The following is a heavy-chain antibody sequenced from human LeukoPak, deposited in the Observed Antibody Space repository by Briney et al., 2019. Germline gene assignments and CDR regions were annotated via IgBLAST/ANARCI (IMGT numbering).Heavy chain of an antibody. CDR3: ARVPSYYDFWSDSYYYYMDV. Sequence: ASETLSLTCTVSGGSISSYYWSWIRQPPGKGLEWIGYIYYSGSTNYNPSLKSRVTISVDTSKNQFSLELSSVTAADTAVYYCARVPSYYDFWSDSYYYYMDVWGKGTTVTVSS. CDR1: GGSISSYY. V-gene: IGHV4-59*01. CDR2: IYYSGST. J-gene: IGHJ6*03. D-gene: IGHD3-3*01.